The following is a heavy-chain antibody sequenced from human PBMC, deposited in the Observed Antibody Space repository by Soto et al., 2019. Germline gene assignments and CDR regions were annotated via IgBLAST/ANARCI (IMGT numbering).Heavy chain of an antibody. CDR1: CGSFSGYY. CDR2: INHSGST. Sequence: TSETLSLTCAVYCGSFSGYYWSWIRQPPGKGLEWIGEINHSGSTNYNPSLKSRVTISVDTSKNHFSLQLSSVTAADTAVYDCARKRRPAPNRYCSGGSCGRPRKWFDPWAQRTLVTVS. J-gene: IGHJ5*02. CDR3: ARKRRPAPNRYCSGGSCGRPRKWFDP. V-gene: IGHV4-34*01. D-gene: IGHD2-15*01.